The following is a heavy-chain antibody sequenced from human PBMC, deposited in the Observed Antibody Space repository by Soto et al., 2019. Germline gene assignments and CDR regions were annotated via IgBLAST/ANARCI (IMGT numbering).Heavy chain of an antibody. J-gene: IGHJ1*01. D-gene: IGHD6-19*01. CDR2: ISAYNGNT. CDR1: GYTFTSYG. V-gene: IGHV1-18*01. CDR3: ARVKVAGTSLAEYFQH. Sequence: ASVKVSCKASGYTFTSYGISWVRQAPGQGLEWMGWISAYNGNTNYAQKLQGRVTMTTDTSTSTAYMELRSLRSDDTAVYYCARVKVAGTSLAEYFQHWGQGTLVTVSS.